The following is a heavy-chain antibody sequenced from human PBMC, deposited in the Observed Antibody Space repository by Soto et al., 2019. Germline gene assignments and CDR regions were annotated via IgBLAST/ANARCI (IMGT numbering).Heavy chain of an antibody. V-gene: IGHV4-4*02. CDR1: SGSISSSNW. Sequence: SXTLSLTGVVSSGSISSSNWWSWVRQPQVKGLEWIGEIYHSGSTNYNPSLKSRVTISVDKSKNQFSLKLSSVTAADTAVYYCARVSPPEYYYYYMDVWGKGATVTVSS. J-gene: IGHJ6*03. CDR3: ARVSPPEYYYYYMDV. CDR2: IYHSGST.